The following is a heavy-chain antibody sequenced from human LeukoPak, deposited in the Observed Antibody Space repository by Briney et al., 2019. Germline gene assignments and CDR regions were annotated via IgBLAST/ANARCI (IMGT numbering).Heavy chain of an antibody. CDR1: GYTFTGYY. CDR3: ARGSGYDYVWGSYRTFDY. V-gene: IGHV1-2*02. D-gene: IGHD3-16*02. CDR2: INPNSGGT. J-gene: IGHJ4*02. Sequence: ASVKVSCKASGYTFTGYYMHWVRQAPGQGLEWMGWINPNSGGTNYAQKFQGRVTMTRDTSISTAYMELSRLRSDDTAVYYCARGSGYDYVWGSYRTFDYWGQGTLVTVSS.